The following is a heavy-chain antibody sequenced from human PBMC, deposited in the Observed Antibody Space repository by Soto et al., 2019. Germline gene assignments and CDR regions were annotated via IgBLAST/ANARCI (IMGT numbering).Heavy chain of an antibody. CDR1: GFTFSSYA. Sequence: GGSLRLSCAASGFTFSSYAMHWVRQAPGKGPEWVAVISYDGSNKYYADSVKGRFTISRDNSKNTLYLQMNSLRAEDTAVYYCARVAGELEPKDSYGMDVWGQGTTVTVSS. V-gene: IGHV3-30-3*01. CDR3: ARVAGELEPKDSYGMDV. D-gene: IGHD1-1*01. CDR2: ISYDGSNK. J-gene: IGHJ6*02.